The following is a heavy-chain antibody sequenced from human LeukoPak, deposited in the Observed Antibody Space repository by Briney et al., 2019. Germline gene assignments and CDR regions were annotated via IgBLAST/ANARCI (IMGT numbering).Heavy chain of an antibody. Sequence: PSETLSLTCTVSGGSISSYYWSWIRQPPGKGLEWIGYIYHSGSTYYNPSLKSRVTISVDRSKNQFSLKLSSVTAADTAVYYCARGRGTTPFDYWGQGTLVTVSS. CDR1: GGSISSYY. J-gene: IGHJ4*02. CDR3: ARGRGTTPFDY. V-gene: IGHV4-59*12. CDR2: IYHSGST. D-gene: IGHD4-11*01.